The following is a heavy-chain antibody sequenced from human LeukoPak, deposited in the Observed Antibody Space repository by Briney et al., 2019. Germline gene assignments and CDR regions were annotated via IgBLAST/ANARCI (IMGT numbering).Heavy chain of an antibody. D-gene: IGHD2-15*01. V-gene: IGHV3-7*01. CDR2: IKQSGSEE. CDR1: GFSFGSEA. CDR3: ARVGRTGRYFDY. Sequence: GGSLRLSCVVSGFSFGSEAMSWVRQAPGKGLEWVANIKQSGSEEYYVDSVKGRFTISRDKAKNSLYLQRNSVRAEDTAGYYFARVGRTGRYFDYWGQGTLVTVSS. J-gene: IGHJ4*02.